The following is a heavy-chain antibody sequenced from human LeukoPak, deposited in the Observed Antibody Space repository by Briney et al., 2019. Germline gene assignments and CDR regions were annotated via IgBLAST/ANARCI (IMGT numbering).Heavy chain of an antibody. D-gene: IGHD5-12*01. Sequence: PGGSLRLSCAASGFTFSSYRMSWVRQAPGKGLEWVANIKQDGSEKYYVDSVKGRFTISRDNAKNSLYLQMNSLRAEDTAVYYCARDRGAFDPWGQGTLVTVSS. J-gene: IGHJ5*02. CDR1: GFTFSSYR. CDR2: IKQDGSEK. V-gene: IGHV3-7*01. CDR3: ARDRGAFDP.